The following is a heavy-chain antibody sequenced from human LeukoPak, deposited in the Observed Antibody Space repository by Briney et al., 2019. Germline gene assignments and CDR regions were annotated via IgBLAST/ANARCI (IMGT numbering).Heavy chain of an antibody. V-gene: IGHV1-18*01. CDR2: MNPNSGNT. J-gene: IGHJ4*02. D-gene: IGHD5-12*01. Sequence: ASVKVSCKASGYTFTSYDINWVRQATGQGLEWMGWMNPNSGNTNYAQKLQGRVTMTTDTSTSTAYMELRSLRSDDTAVYYCARDRGGYDSYDYWGQGTLVTVSS. CDR3: ARDRGGYDSYDY. CDR1: GYTFTSYD.